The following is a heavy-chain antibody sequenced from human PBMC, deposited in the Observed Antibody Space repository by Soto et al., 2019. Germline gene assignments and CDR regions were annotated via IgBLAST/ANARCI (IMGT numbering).Heavy chain of an antibody. D-gene: IGHD3-10*01. V-gene: IGHV4-39*01. CDR1: GGSVSSIITY. Sequence: QLQLQESGPGLVKPSETLSLTCTVSGGSVSSIITYWGWIRPPPGQGLEWIGSIHLSGSTHYNPSLNSRVTISAATSKNQFSLKLSAVTAADTAVYYWARAPWGSESYYNGYFDPWGQGTLVTVSS. J-gene: IGHJ5*02. CDR2: IHLSGST. CDR3: ARAPWGSESYYNGYFDP.